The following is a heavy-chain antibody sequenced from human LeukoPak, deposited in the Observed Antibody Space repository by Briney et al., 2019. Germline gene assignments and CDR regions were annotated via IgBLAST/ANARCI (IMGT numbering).Heavy chain of an antibody. J-gene: IGHJ6*03. CDR3: ARRRGLTTVTYYYYYYMDV. V-gene: IGHV4-39*07. Sequence: SETLSLTCTVSGGSISSSSYYWGWIRQPPGKGLEWIGSIYYSGSTYYNPSLKSRVTISVDTSKNQFSLKLSSVTAADTAVYYCARRRGLTTVTYYYYYYMDVWGKGTTVTISS. CDR2: IYYSGST. D-gene: IGHD4-17*01. CDR1: GGSISSSSYY.